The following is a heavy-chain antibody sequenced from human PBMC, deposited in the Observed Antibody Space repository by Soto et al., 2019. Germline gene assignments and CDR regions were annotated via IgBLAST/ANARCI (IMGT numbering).Heavy chain of an antibody. Sequence: SVKVSCKASGGTFSSYTISWVRQAPGQGLEWMGRIIPILGIANYAQKFQGRVTITADKSTSTAYMELSSLRSEDTAVYYCARDLAAAAPNWFHPWGQGTLVNVSS. D-gene: IGHD6-13*01. CDR2: IIPILGIA. V-gene: IGHV1-69*04. CDR1: GGTFSSYT. J-gene: IGHJ5*02. CDR3: ARDLAAAAPNWFHP.